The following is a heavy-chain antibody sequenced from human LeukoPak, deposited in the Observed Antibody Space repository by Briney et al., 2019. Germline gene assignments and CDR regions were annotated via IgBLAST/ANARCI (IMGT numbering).Heavy chain of an antibody. D-gene: IGHD5-18*01. CDR3: ATIKRGSIFGYFDF. J-gene: IGHJ4*02. V-gene: IGHV4-59*11. Sequence: SETLSLTCTVSRGSISSHYWSWIRQPPGKGLEWIAYLFDSVNTKDNPSLQSRLTLSADTSKNQFSLRLSSVTAADTAVYYCATIKRGSIFGYFDFWGQGIKVTVSS. CDR1: RGSISSHY. CDR2: LFDSVNT.